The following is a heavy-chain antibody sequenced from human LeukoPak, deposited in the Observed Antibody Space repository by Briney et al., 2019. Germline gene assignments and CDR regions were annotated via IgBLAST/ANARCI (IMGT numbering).Heavy chain of an antibody. J-gene: IGHJ4*02. D-gene: IGHD6-19*01. V-gene: IGHV4-34*01. CDR2: INHLRRT. CDR3: ARGSASGIYPIDY. Sequence: SETLSLTCAVSGGSFSVYYWSWIRQPPGKGLEWIGEINHLRRTNYNPSPKSRVIISIDTSKKEVSLKMTSVTAADTAIYYCARGSASGIYPIDYWGQGTLVTVSS. CDR1: GGSFSVYY.